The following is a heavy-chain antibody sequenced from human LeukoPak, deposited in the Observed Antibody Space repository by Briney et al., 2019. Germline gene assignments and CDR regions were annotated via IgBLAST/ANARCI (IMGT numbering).Heavy chain of an antibody. D-gene: IGHD3-22*01. J-gene: IGHJ3*02. V-gene: IGHV3-48*03. Sequence: GGSPRLSCAASGFTFSSYEMNWVRQAPGKGLEWVSYISSSGSTIYYADSVKGRFTISRDNAKNSLYLQMNSLRAEDTAVYYCARDFHRRYYDSSGYNAFDIWGQGTMVTVSS. CDR3: ARDFHRRYYDSSGYNAFDI. CDR1: GFTFSSYE. CDR2: ISSSGSTI.